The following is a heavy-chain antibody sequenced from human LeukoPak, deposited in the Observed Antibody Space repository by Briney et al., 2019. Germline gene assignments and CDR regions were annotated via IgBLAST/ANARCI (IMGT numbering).Heavy chain of an antibody. CDR3: ARELVVPAATSPYFYYGMDV. CDR2: IIPIFGTA. J-gene: IGHJ6*01. Sequence: SVKVSCKASGGTFSSYAISWVRQAPGQGLEWMGGIIPIFGTANYAQKFQGRVTITADESTSTAYMELSSLRSEDTAVYYCARELVVPAATSPYFYYGMDVWGKGPRSPSPQ. V-gene: IGHV1-69*13. D-gene: IGHD2-2*01. CDR1: GGTFSSYA.